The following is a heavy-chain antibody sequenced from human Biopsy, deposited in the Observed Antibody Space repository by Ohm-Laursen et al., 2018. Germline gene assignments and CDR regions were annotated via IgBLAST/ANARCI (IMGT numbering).Heavy chain of an antibody. CDR1: AGTFTNYA. CDR3: ATPFQYYDSWGGYPPFDH. J-gene: IGHJ4*02. Sequence: GSSVTASCKASAGTFTNYAISWVRQAPGEGLEWLGGIIAVSGLVNYAPKFQGRVSITADKSTTTAYMELSNLKSEDTALYYCATPFQYYDSWGGYPPFDHWGQGTLVTVSS. D-gene: IGHD3-3*01. CDR2: IIAVSGLV. V-gene: IGHV1-69*17.